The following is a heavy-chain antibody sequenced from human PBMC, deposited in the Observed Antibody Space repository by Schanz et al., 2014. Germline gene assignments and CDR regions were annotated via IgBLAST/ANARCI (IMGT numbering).Heavy chain of an antibody. D-gene: IGHD3-10*01. CDR3: ARGAGGGSGTYYGAYYNYYYMDV. V-gene: IGHV4-4*02. Sequence: QVQLQESGPGLVKPSGTLSLTCALSGGSISSSNWCSWVRQPPGKGLEWIGEIYHSGRTNYNPSLKSRVTISVDKSNNEFSLKLSSGTAADTAVYYCARGAGGGSGTYYGAYYNYYYMDVWGKGTTVTVSS. CDR2: IYHSGRT. CDR1: GGSISSSNW. J-gene: IGHJ6*03.